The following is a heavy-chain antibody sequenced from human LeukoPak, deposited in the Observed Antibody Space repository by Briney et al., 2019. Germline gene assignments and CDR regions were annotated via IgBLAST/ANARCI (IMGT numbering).Heavy chain of an antibody. V-gene: IGHV3-7*03. CDR1: GFTFSSYW. J-gene: IGHJ5*02. CDR3: AKASSGWYGSFNRFDP. CDR2: IKTDGSEK. D-gene: IGHD6-19*01. Sequence: GGSLRLSCAASGFTFSSYWMSWVRQVPGKGLEWVANIKTDGSEKYYLDSVKGRFTISRDNAKNSLYLQMNSLRAEDTAVYYCAKASSGWYGSFNRFDPWGQGTLVTVSS.